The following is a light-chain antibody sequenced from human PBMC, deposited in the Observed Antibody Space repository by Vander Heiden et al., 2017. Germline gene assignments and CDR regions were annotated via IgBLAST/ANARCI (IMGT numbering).Light chain of an antibody. Sequence: QSALPPPPSVSGSPGQSITISCTGTSSDVGGYNYVSWYQQRPGKAPELMIYDVSTRPSGVSNRFSGSKSGNTASLTISGLQAEDEADYYCSAYTSSHTLVFGGGTKLTVL. J-gene: IGLJ3*02. CDR3: SAYTSSHTLV. V-gene: IGLV2-14*03. CDR1: SSDVGGYNY. CDR2: DVS.